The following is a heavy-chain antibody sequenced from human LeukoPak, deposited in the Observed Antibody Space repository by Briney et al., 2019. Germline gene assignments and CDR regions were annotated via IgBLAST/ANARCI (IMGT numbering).Heavy chain of an antibody. V-gene: IGHV1-18*01. J-gene: IGHJ6*02. CDR1: GYTLTSYG. CDR2: ISAYNGNT. CDR3: ARDSPHYSYYYGMDV. Sequence: ASVKVSCKASGYTLTSYGISWVRQAPGQGLEWMGWISAYNGNTNYAQELQGRVTMTTDTSTSTAYMELRSLRSDDTAVYYCARDSPHYSYYYGMDVWGQGTTVTVSS.